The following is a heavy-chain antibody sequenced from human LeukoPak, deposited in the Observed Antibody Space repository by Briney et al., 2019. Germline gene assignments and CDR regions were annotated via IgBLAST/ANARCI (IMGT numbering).Heavy chain of an antibody. Sequence: ASVKVSCKASGYTFTGYYMHWVRQAPGQGLEWMGWINPNSGGTNYAQKFQGWVTMTRDTSISTAYMELSRLRSDDTAVYYCARESPGYYDSSDAFDIWGQGTMVTVSS. D-gene: IGHD3-22*01. V-gene: IGHV1-2*04. J-gene: IGHJ3*02. CDR3: ARESPGYYDSSDAFDI. CDR2: INPNSGGT. CDR1: GYTFTGYY.